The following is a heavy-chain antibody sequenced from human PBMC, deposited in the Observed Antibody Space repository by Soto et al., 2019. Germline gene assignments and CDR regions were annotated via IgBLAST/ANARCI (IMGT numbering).Heavy chain of an antibody. V-gene: IGHV3-48*01. CDR3: ARDLSWAFDY. D-gene: IGHD7-27*01. CDR1: GFSFSSYS. Sequence: EVQLVESGGGLVQPGGSLRLSCAASGFSFSSYSMNWVRQAPGKGLEWISYISNSRSSYADSVKGRFTISRDSDKNTLFLQMSSLGAGDTAVYYCARDLSWAFDYWGQGIPVTVSS. J-gene: IGHJ4*02. CDR2: ISNSRS.